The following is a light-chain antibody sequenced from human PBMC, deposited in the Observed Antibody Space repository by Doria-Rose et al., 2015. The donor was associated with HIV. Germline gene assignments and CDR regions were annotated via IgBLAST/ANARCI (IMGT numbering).Light chain of an antibody. CDR1: QSVSRSY. V-gene: IGKV3-20*01. J-gene: IGKJ5*01. CDR2: DAS. Sequence: SPGTLSLSPGERATLSCRASQSVSRSYLAWYQQKPGLAPRLLIYDASSRATGTPDRFSGSGSGTDFTLIISRLEPEDFGVYYCQQYGSSPTTYGQGTRLEIK. CDR3: QQYGSSPTT.